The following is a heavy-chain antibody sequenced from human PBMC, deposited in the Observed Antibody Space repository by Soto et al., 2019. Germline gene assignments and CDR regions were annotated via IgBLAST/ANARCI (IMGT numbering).Heavy chain of an antibody. CDR1: RFSFSDHA. D-gene: IGHD3-10*01. CDR3: ARDAISMVRGTNNWFDP. CDR2: ISGNGIAT. Sequence: GGSLRRSCEACRFSFSDHAMSWVRQAPGQGLEWVSAISGNGIATYYADSVKGRFTISRDNSKNTLYLQMNRLRADDTAVYYCARDAISMVRGTNNWFDPWGQGTLVTVSS. J-gene: IGHJ5*02. V-gene: IGHV3-23*01.